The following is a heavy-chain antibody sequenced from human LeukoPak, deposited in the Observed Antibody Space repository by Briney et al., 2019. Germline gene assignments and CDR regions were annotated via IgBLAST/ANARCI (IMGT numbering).Heavy chain of an antibody. CDR3: AREPTYYDFWSGYYGYYYYMDV. J-gene: IGHJ6*03. Sequence: GGSLRLSCAASGFTFSSYAMSWVRQAPGKGLEWVANIKQDGSEKYYVDSVKGRFTISRDNAKNSLYLQMNSLRAEDTAVYYCAREPTYYDFWSGYYGYYYYMDVWGKGTTVTVSS. CDR1: GFTFSSYA. D-gene: IGHD3-3*01. CDR2: IKQDGSEK. V-gene: IGHV3-7*01.